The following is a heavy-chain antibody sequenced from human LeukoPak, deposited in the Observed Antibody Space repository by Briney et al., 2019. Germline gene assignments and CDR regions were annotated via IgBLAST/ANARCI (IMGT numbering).Heavy chain of an antibody. CDR2: ISSSSGYV. CDR3: AREKEQLVRSFDY. J-gene: IGHJ4*02. Sequence: PGGSLRLSCAASGFTFSSYSMNWVRQAPGKGLEWVSSISSSSGYVHYADSVKGRFTISRDNSKNTLYLQMNSLRAEDTAVYYCAREKEQLVRSFDYWGQGTLVTVSS. V-gene: IGHV3-21*01. D-gene: IGHD6-13*01. CDR1: GFTFSSYS.